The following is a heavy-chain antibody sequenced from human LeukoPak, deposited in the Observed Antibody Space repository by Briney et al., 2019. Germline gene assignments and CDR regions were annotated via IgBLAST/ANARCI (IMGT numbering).Heavy chain of an antibody. CDR1: GFTFDDYA. CDR2: ISWNSGSI. D-gene: IGHD3-3*01. V-gene: IGHV3-9*01. J-gene: IGHJ4*02. Sequence: GGSLRLSCAASGFTFDDYAMHWVRQAPGKGLEWVSGISWNSGSIGYADSVKGRFTISRDNAKNSLYLQMNSLRAEDTALYYCAKDRHYDLWSGHGDLDYWGQGTLVTVSS. CDR3: AKDRHYDLWSGHGDLDY.